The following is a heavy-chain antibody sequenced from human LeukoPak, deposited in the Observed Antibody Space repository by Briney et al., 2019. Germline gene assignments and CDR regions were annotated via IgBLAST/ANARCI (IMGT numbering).Heavy chain of an antibody. CDR3: AAGGRSGY. CDR2: VSDDGKTT. CDR1: GFTFSRYS. D-gene: IGHD2-15*01. Sequence: GSLRLSCAASGFTFSRYSMFWFRQVPGEGLVPVSRVSDDGKTTLYADSVKGRFTTSRDNAKNTVYLQMTSLRVEDTAVYFCAAGGRSGYWGQGTLVTVSS. V-gene: IGHV3-74*01. J-gene: IGHJ4*02.